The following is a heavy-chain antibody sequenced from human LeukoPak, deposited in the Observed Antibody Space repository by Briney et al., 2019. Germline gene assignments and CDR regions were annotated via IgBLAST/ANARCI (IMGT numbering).Heavy chain of an antibody. V-gene: IGHV3-33*06. CDR1: GFTFSSYG. D-gene: IGHD1-26*01. J-gene: IGHJ4*02. Sequence: GGSLRLSCAASGFTFSSYGMHWVRQAPGKGLEWVAVIWYDGSNKYYADSVKDRFTISRDNSKNTLYLQMNSLRAEDTAVYYCAKDAAPYGSYSDYWGQGTLVTVSS. CDR3: AKDAAPYGSYSDY. CDR2: IWYDGSNK.